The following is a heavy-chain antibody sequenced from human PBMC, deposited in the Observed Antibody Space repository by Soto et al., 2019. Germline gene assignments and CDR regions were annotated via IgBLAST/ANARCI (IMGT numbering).Heavy chain of an antibody. CDR1: GDTFSSYS. Sequence: SVKVSCKASGDTFSSYSISWVRQAPGQGLEWMGGIVPIFGTTVYAPRLQGRLTITADGPTSTSYMELSGLTFEDTAVYYCAANSLGGGSQGDVWGQGTTVTVYS. CDR2: IVPIFGTT. D-gene: IGHD3-10*01. J-gene: IGHJ6*02. V-gene: IGHV1-69*13. CDR3: AANSLGGGSQGDV.